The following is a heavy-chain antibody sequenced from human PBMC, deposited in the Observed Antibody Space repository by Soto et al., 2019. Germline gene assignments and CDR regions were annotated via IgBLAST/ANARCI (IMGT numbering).Heavy chain of an antibody. Sequence: QVQLVESGGGVVQPGRSLRLSCAASGFTFSSYGMHWVRQAPGKGLEWVAVIWYDGSNKYYADSVKGRFTISRDNSKNTLYLQMNSLRAEDTAVYYCARGGGDIVVVPAAISYYYGMDVWGQGTTVTVSS. CDR2: IWYDGSNK. CDR3: ARGGGDIVVVPAAISYYYGMDV. J-gene: IGHJ6*02. CDR1: GFTFSSYG. V-gene: IGHV3-33*01. D-gene: IGHD2-2*02.